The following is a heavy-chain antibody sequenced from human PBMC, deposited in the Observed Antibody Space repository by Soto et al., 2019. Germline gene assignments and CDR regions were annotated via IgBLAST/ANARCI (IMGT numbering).Heavy chain of an antibody. CDR2: INAGNGNT. CDR3: TTARWHTYYFDY. CDR1: GYTFTAYA. Sequence: ASVKVSCKASGYTFTAYAMHWVRQAPGQRLEWMGWINAGNGNTKYSQKFQGRVTITRDTSASTAYMELSSLKTEDTAVYFCTTARWHTYYFDYWGQGTLVTVSS. V-gene: IGHV1-3*01. J-gene: IGHJ4*02. D-gene: IGHD6-13*01.